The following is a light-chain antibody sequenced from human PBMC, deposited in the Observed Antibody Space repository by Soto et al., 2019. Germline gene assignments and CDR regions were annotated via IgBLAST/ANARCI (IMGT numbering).Light chain of an antibody. J-gene: IGKJ4*01. Sequence: EIVMTQSPLSLPVTPGEPASISCRSSQSLLHSNGNTYLDWYLQKPGQSPQLLIYLGSHRASGVPDRFSGSGSGTDFTLKISRVEAEDVGVYYCMEALHSPTFGGGTKVEI. CDR3: MEALHSPT. CDR2: LGS. CDR1: QSLLHSNGNTY. V-gene: IGKV2-28*01.